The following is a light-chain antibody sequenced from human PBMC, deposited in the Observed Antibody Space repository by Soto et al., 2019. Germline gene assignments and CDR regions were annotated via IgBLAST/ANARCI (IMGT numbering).Light chain of an antibody. CDR3: QQYNSWWT. V-gene: IGKV1-5*01. J-gene: IGKJ1*01. CDR1: QSISSW. Sequence: DIQMTQSPSTLSAYVGDRVTITCRDSQSISSWLAWYQQKPGKAPKLLIYDASSLESGVPSRFSGSGSGTIFTLTISRLQPDDFATYYCQQYNSWWTFGQGTKVEIK. CDR2: DAS.